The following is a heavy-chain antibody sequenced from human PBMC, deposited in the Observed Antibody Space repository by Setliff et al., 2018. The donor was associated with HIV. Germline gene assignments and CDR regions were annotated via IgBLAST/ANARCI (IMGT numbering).Heavy chain of an antibody. Sequence: SETLSLTCTVSGGSISSHYWSWIRQPPGKGLEWIGYIYYSGSTNYNPSLKSRVTITVDTSKNQFSLKLSSVTAADTAVYYCAREDGITALFDYWGQGTLVTVSS. V-gene: IGHV4-59*11. CDR2: IYYSGST. D-gene: IGHD5-18*01. J-gene: IGHJ4*02. CDR3: AREDGITALFDY. CDR1: GGSISSHY.